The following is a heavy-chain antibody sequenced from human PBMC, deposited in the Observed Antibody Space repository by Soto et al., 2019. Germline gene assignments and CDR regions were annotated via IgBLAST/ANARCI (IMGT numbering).Heavy chain of an antibody. D-gene: IGHD6-13*01. CDR1: GYTFTDYY. CDR3: ARDPLQQRWFDP. J-gene: IGHJ5*02. CDR2: INPNSGGT. V-gene: IGHV1-2*02. Sequence: GASVKVSCKASGYTFTDYYIHWVRQAPGQGLQWIGWINPNSGGTNYAQRFQGRVTMTSDTSISTAYMELNSLRSDDTALYYCARDPLQQRWFDPWGQGTLVTVS.